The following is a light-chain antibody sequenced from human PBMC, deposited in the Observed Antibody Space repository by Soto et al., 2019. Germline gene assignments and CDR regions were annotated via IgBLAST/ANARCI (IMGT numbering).Light chain of an antibody. J-gene: IGKJ3*01. Sequence: DIQMTQSPSSLSASVGDRVTITCRASQSISSYLNWYQQKPGKAPKLLIYAASSVQLGVPSRFSGSGSGTDVTLTISRLQPEDFATYYCQQCYSTPSFGPGTKVDIK. CDR3: QQCYSTPS. CDR1: QSISSY. V-gene: IGKV1-39*01. CDR2: AAS.